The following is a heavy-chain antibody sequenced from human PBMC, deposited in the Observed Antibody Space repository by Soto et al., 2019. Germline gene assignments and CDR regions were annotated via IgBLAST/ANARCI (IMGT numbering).Heavy chain of an antibody. CDR2: ISSNSDRI. V-gene: IGHV3-9*01. J-gene: IGHJ4*02. CDR1: GFKFDGYA. D-gene: IGHD5-12*01. Sequence: EVQLVESGGGLVQPGRSLRLSCAASGFKFDGYATSWVRQAPGKGLEWVSGISSNSDRIGYADSVKGRFTISRDNAKNSLYLQMDSLRPEDTALYYCAKDQYSGHGSFDYWGQGTLVTVSS. CDR3: AKDQYSGHGSFDY.